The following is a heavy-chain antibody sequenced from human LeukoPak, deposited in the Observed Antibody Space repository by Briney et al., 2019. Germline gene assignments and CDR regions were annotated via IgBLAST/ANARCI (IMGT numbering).Heavy chain of an antibody. CDR1: GFTFSTNA. V-gene: IGHV3-23*01. Sequence: PGGSPRLSCAASGFTFSTNAMSWVRQAPGKGLEWVSGISSGDNTYYVDSVKGRFTISRDNSKNTLFLQMNSLRAEDTAVYYCAKDFEGRLQPLDYWGQGTLVTVSS. J-gene: IGHJ4*02. CDR3: AKDFEGRLQPLDY. D-gene: IGHD5-24*01. CDR2: ISSGDNT.